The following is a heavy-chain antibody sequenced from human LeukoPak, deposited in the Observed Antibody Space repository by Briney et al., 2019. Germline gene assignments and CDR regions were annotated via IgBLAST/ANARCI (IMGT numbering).Heavy chain of an antibody. CDR2: IDPSDSYT. D-gene: IGHD2-15*01. V-gene: IGHV5-10-1*01. Sequence: GESLKISCKGSGYSFTSYWITWVRQMPGKGLEWMGRIDPSDSYTNYKPSFQGHVTISADKSISNGYLRWSSLKASDTAMYYCARQPRYCSGGSCSLFDYFDYWGQGTLVTVSS. CDR3: ARQPRYCSGGSCSLFDYFDY. J-gene: IGHJ4*02. CDR1: GYSFTSYW.